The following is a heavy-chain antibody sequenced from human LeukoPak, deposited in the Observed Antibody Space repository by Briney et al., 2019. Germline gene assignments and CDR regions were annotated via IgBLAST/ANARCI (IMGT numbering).Heavy chain of an antibody. CDR2: IYHSGST. V-gene: IGHV4-30-2*01. CDR3: ARGLPYCSSTSCYESAFDI. CDR1: GGSISSGGYY. J-gene: IGHJ3*02. D-gene: IGHD2-2*01. Sequence: SETLSLTCTVSGGSISSGGYYWSWIRQPPGKGLEWIGYIYHSGSTYYNPSLKSRVTISVDRSKNQFSLKLSSVTAADTAVYYCARGLPYCSSTSCYESAFDIWGQGTMVTVSS.